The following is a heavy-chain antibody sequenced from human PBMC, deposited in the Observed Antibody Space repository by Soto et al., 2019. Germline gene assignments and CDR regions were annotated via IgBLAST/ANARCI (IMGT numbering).Heavy chain of an antibody. V-gene: IGHV1-69*13. Sequence: EASVKVSCKASGGTFSKHAITWVRQAPGRGLEWMGGIIPILGTANYAQKFQGRVTIIADESTSTAYMELSSLRSDDTAVYYCAKGGVVTAIPYYYFAMDVWGQGTTVTVSS. D-gene: IGHD2-21*02. CDR1: GGTFSKHA. J-gene: IGHJ6*02. CDR2: IIPILGTA. CDR3: AKGGVVTAIPYYYFAMDV.